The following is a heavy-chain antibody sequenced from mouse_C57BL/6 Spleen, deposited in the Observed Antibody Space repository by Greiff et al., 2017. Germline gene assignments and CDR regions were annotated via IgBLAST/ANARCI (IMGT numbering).Heavy chain of an antibody. D-gene: IGHD2-2*01. CDR3: VREGYGYAWFAY. J-gene: IGHJ3*01. CDR2: IRSKSNNYAT. CDR1: GFSFNTYA. V-gene: IGHV10-1*01. Sequence: EVKLVESGGGLVQPKGSLKLSCAASGFSFNTYAMNWVRQAPGQGLEWVARIRSKSNNYATYYADSVKDRFTISRDDSESMLYLQMNNLKTEDTAMYYCVREGYGYAWFAYWGQGTLVTVSA.